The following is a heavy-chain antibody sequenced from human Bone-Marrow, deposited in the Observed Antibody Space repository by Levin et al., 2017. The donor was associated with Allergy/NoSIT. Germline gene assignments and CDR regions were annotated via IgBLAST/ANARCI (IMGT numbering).Heavy chain of an antibody. J-gene: IGHJ4*02. CDR1: GFTFSTYG. V-gene: IGHV3-33*01. Sequence: GESLKISCAASGFTFSTYGMHWVRQAPGKGPEWVAVIWYDGSNKYYADSVKGRFTISRDNSKNTLYLQMNSLRAEDTAVYYCARGNWNCFDYWGQGTLVTVSS. D-gene: IGHD1-1*01. CDR2: IWYDGSNK. CDR3: ARGNWNCFDY.